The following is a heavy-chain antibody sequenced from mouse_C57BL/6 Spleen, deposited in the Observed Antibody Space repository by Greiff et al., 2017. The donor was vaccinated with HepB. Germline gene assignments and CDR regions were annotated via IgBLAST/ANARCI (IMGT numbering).Heavy chain of an antibody. Sequence: EVQRVESGGGLVKPGGSLKLSCAASGFTFSDYGMHWVRQAPEKGLEWVAYISSGSSTIYYADTVKGRFTISRDNAKNTLFLQMTSLRSEDTAMYYCARGDYDEYFDVWGTGTTVTVSS. D-gene: IGHD2-4*01. CDR2: ISSGSSTI. J-gene: IGHJ1*03. V-gene: IGHV5-17*01. CDR1: GFTFSDYG. CDR3: ARGDYDEYFDV.